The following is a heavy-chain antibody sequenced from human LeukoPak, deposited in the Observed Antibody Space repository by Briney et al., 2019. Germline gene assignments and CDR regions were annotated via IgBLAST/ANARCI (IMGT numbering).Heavy chain of an antibody. CDR2: ISSGGGTII. CDR3: AREELKGFDY. J-gene: IGHJ4*02. CDR1: GFSFNDYY. V-gene: IGHV3-11*01. D-gene: IGHD1-7*01. Sequence: GGSLRLSCAASGFSFNDYYMTWMRQAPGKGLEWVSYISSGGGTIIYYADSVKVRFTISRDNSKNTLYLQMNSLRAEDTAVYYCAREELKGFDYWGQGTLVTVSS.